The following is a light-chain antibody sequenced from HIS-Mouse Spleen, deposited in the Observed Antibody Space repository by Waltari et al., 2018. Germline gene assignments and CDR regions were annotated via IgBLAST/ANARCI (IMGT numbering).Light chain of an antibody. CDR2: KVS. CDR1: QSLVHSDGNTY. J-gene: IGKJ2*01. V-gene: IGKV2-30*02. CDR3: MQGTHWPIT. Sequence: DVVMTQSPLSLPVTLGQPASISCRSSQSLVHSDGNTYLNWFQQRPGQPPRRLIYKVSNRDSGVPERFSGSGSGTDFTLKISRVEAEDVGVYYCMQGTHWPITFGQGTKLEIK.